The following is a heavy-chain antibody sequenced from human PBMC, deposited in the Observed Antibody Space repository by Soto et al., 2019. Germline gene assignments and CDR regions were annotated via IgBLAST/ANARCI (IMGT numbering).Heavy chain of an antibody. CDR1: GFTFSSYA. CDR3: GRAGGWPRGGGFAP. Sequence: QVPLVESGGGVVQPGRSLRLSCAASGFTFSSYAMHWVRQAPGKGLEWVAVISYDGSDSYYADSVKGRFTISRDNSKNTWYRKRTGLGAGDTAVYYWGRAGGWPRGGGFAPWGRGPRVTVSS. D-gene: IGHD6-19*01. J-gene: IGHJ5*02. V-gene: IGHV3-30-3*01. CDR2: ISYDGSDS.